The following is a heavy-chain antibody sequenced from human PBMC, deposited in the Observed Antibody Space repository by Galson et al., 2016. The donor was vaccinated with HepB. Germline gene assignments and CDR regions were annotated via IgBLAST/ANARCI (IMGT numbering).Heavy chain of an antibody. CDR3: ARGKLQPT. CDR2: IGGGRSLI. Sequence: SLRLSCAASGFTFRDYSMNWVRQAPGKGLEWVSYIGGGRSLIYYSDSVKGRFTISRDNAKNSLYLQMNHLRAEDTAVYYCARGKLQPTWGQGVLVTVSS. J-gene: IGHJ4*02. CDR1: GFTFRDYS. D-gene: IGHD4-11*01. V-gene: IGHV3-48*01.